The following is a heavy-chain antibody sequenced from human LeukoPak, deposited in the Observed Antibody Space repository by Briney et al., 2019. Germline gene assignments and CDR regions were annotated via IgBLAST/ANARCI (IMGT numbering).Heavy chain of an antibody. CDR3: AKITYYDILTGYLVAPYFDY. J-gene: IGHJ4*02. CDR1: GFTFSSYA. D-gene: IGHD3-9*01. V-gene: IGHV3-23*01. Sequence: GGSLRLSCAASGFTFSSYAMGWVRQAPGKGLEWVSAISGSGGSTYYADSVKGRFTISRDNSKNTLYLQMNSLRAEDTAVYYCAKITYYDILTGYLVAPYFDYWGQGTLVTVSS. CDR2: ISGSGGST.